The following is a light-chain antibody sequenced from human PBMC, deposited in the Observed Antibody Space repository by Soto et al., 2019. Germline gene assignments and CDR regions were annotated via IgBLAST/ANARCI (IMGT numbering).Light chain of an antibody. CDR3: QQRSNWPSLT. CDR1: QSVSSN. Sequence: EIVMTQSPATLSVSPGERATLSCRASQSVSSNLAWYQQKPGQAPRLLIYGASTRATGIPARFSGSGSGTDFTLTISSLEPEDFAVYYCQQRSNWPSLTFGGGTKVDNK. CDR2: GAS. J-gene: IGKJ4*01. V-gene: IGKV3-15*01.